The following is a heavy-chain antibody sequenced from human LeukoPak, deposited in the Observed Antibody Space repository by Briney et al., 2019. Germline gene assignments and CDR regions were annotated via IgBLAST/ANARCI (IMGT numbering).Heavy chain of an antibody. CDR3: ARDYGSGSTLDY. Sequence: PSGNLSGTCAVYGGSCSGYYWSWIRKPQGKGLEWIGEINHSGSTNYNPSLKSRVTISVDTSKNQFSLKLSSVTAADTAVYYCARDYGSGSTLDYWGQGTLVTVSS. D-gene: IGHD3-10*01. CDR1: GGSCSGYY. J-gene: IGHJ4*02. CDR2: INHSGST. V-gene: IGHV4-34*01.